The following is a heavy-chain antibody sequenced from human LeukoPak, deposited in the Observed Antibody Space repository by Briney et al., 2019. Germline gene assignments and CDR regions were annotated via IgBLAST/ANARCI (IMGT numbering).Heavy chain of an antibody. Sequence: GGSLRLSCAASGFTFNSAWMNWVRQAPGKGLEWVSVIFSSGPTYYADSVKGRFTISRDTSKNALYLQMNSLRAEDTAVYYCAISGLGFGEFRGLDYWGQGTLVTVSS. CDR1: GFTFNSAW. CDR2: IFSSGPT. D-gene: IGHD3-10*01. CDR3: AISGLGFGEFRGLDY. V-gene: IGHV3-53*01. J-gene: IGHJ4*02.